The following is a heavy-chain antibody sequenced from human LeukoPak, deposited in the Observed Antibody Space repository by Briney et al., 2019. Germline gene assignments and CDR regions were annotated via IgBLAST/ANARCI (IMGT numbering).Heavy chain of an antibody. J-gene: IGHJ4*02. D-gene: IGHD3-9*01. Sequence: ASVKVSCKASGYTFTSYAMNWVRQAPGQGLEWMGWINTNTGNPTYAQGFTGRFVFSLDTSVSTAYPQISSLKAEDTAVYYCARGSYYDILTGYPIDWGQGTLVTVSS. CDR3: ARGSYYDILTGYPID. V-gene: IGHV7-4-1*02. CDR2: INTNTGNP. CDR1: GYTFTSYA.